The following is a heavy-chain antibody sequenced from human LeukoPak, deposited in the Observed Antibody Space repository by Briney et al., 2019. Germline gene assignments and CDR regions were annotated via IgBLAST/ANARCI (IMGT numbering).Heavy chain of an antibody. CDR2: INPNSGVT. J-gene: IGHJ4*02. D-gene: IGHD5-12*01. Sequence: ASVKVSCKASGYTFTGHFMFWVQQAPGKGLKWMQWINPNSGVTSYAQKFQGRVTLTRDTSINTAYMELSRLRSDDTALYYCARGGAGTAYYDWDFFRFDYWGQGTLVTVSS. CDR1: GYTFTGHF. CDR3: ARGGAGTAYYDWDFFRFDY. V-gene: IGHV1-2*02.